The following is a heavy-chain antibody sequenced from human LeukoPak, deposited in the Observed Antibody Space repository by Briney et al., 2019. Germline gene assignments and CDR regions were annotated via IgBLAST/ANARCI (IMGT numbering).Heavy chain of an antibody. D-gene: IGHD4-11*01. V-gene: IGHV4-59*01. CDR3: ARGNSKLNYYYYYMDV. J-gene: IGHJ6*03. CDR1: GGSISSYY. Sequence: SETLSLTCTVSGGSISSYYWSWIRHPPGKGLEWIGYIYYSGSTNYNPSLKSRVTISVDTSKNQFSLKLSSVTAADTAVYYCARGNSKLNYYYYYMDVWGKGTTVTVSS. CDR2: IYYSGST.